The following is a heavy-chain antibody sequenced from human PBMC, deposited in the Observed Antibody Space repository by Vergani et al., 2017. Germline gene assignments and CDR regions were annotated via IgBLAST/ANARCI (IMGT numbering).Heavy chain of an antibody. J-gene: IGHJ5*02. D-gene: IGHD3-22*01. CDR3: ARASSSSGYYSLDWFDP. Sequence: QLQLQESGPGLVKPSETLSLTCTVSGGSISSSSYYWGWIRQPPGKGLEWIGSIFYSGSTYYNPSLKSRVTISVDTSKSQFSLKLSSVTAADTAVYYCARASSSSGYYSLDWFDPWGQGTLVTVSS. V-gene: IGHV4-39*07. CDR2: IFYSGST. CDR1: GGSISSSSYY.